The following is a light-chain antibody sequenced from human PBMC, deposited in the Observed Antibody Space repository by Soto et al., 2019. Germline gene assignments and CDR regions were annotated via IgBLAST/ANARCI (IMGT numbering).Light chain of an antibody. CDR3: MQALQTPPT. J-gene: IGKJ4*01. V-gene: IGKV2-28*01. CDR2: FVS. Sequence: DIVMTQSPLSLPVTPGEPSSISCRSSQSLLHSNGYNYLDCYLQRPGQSPQILINFVSKRASGVTDRFSGSGYGTDFTLKISRVEAEDVGVYYCMQALQTPPTVGGGTKVDIK. CDR1: QSLLHSNGYNY.